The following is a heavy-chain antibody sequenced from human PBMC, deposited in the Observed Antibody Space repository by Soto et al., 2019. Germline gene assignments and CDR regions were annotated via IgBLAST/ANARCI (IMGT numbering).Heavy chain of an antibody. CDR2: IKQDGTEK. J-gene: IGHJ4*02. CDR3: ARDGSATEVAAADY. Sequence: PGGSLRLSCAASGFTFSSYWMNWVRQAPGKGLEWVANIKQDGTEKYYVDSVKGRFAISRDNAENSLYLQMNSLSAEDTAVYFCARDGSATEVAAADYWGQGTLVTVSS. CDR1: GFTFSSYW. V-gene: IGHV3-7*01. D-gene: IGHD6-19*01.